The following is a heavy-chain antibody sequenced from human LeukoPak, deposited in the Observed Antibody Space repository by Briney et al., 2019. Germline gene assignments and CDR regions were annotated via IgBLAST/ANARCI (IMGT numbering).Heavy chain of an antibody. J-gene: IGHJ4*02. Sequence: GASVKVSCKASGYTFTSYAMHWVRQAPGQRLEWMGWINAGNGNTKYSQKFQGRVTITRDTSASTAYMELSSLRSEDTAVYYCARDFKSMVAHGRLFDYWGQGTLVTVSS. CDR2: INAGNGNT. V-gene: IGHV1-3*01. CDR1: GYTFTSYA. CDR3: ARDFKSMVAHGRLFDY. D-gene: IGHD4/OR15-4a*01.